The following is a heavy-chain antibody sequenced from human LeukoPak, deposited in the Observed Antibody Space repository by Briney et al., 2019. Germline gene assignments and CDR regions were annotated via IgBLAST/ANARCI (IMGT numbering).Heavy chain of an antibody. CDR1: GFTFSSYS. CDR3: ARDADTAMVIFDAFDI. D-gene: IGHD5-18*01. V-gene: IGHV3-21*01. CDR2: ISSSSSYI. Sequence: GGSLRLSCAASGFTFSSYSMNWVRQAPGKGLEWVSSISSSSSYIYYADSVKGRFTISRDNAKNSLYLQMNSLRAEDTAVYYCARDADTAMVIFDAFDIWGQGTMVTVSS. J-gene: IGHJ3*02.